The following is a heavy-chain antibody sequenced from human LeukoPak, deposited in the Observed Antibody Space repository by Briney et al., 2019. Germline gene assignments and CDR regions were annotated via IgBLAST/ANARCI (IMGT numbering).Heavy chain of an antibody. CDR2: ITNDGSSA. CDR1: GFTFSSYG. V-gene: IGHV3-74*01. Sequence: GGSLRLSCAASGFTFSSYGMHWVRQAPGKGLVWVSRITNDGSSATYADSVKGRFTISRDNAKNTLYLQMSSLRAEDTAVYYCAREGPWPVDYWGQGILVTVSS. J-gene: IGHJ4*02. CDR3: AREGPWPVDY.